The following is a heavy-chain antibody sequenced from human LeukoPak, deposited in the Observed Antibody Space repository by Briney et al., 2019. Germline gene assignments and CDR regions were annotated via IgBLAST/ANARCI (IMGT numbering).Heavy chain of an antibody. J-gene: IGHJ4*02. CDR3: ARNLVGAFDY. D-gene: IGHD3-10*01. Sequence: GGSLKLSCAASGCTFSTYTINWVRQAPGKGLEGICYISTIFSTINYAHTLKGRFTISGDKAKTSLYMQMNSLRADDTAVYYCARNLVGAFDYWGQRTLVTVSS. CDR2: ISTIFSTI. V-gene: IGHV3-48*01. CDR1: GCTFSTYT.